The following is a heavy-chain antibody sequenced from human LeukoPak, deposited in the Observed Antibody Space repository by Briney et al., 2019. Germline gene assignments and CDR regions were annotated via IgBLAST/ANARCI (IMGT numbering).Heavy chain of an antibody. CDR3: ARESGSWSPWYYYYMDV. J-gene: IGHJ6*03. CDR1: GFTFSNYG. D-gene: IGHD6-13*01. V-gene: IGHV3-30*03. Sequence: GGSLRLSCAASGFTFSNYGMHWVRQAPGKGLEWVALISYDGSNKYYADSVKGRFTISRDNSKNTLYLQMNSLRVEDTAVYYCARESGSWSPWYYYYMDVWGKGTTVTVSS. CDR2: ISYDGSNK.